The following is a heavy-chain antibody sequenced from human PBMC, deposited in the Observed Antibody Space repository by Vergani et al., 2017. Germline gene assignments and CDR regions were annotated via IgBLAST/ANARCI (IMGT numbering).Heavy chain of an antibody. J-gene: IGHJ6*02. CDR1: GFTFSSYS. CDR3: ARFPLTTVATGHTDYYYGMDV. Sequence: EVHLVESGGGLVQPGGSLRLSCAASGFTFSSYSMNWVRQAPGKGLDWVSYISSSSSTIYYADSVKGRFTISRDNAKNSLYLQMNSLRAEDTAVYYCARFPLTTVATGHTDYYYGMDVWGQGTTVTVSS. CDR2: ISSSSSTI. V-gene: IGHV3-48*01. D-gene: IGHD4-17*01.